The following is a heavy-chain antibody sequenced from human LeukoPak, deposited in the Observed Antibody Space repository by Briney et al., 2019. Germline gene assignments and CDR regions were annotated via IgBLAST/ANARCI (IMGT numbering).Heavy chain of an antibody. V-gene: IGHV4-34*01. D-gene: IGHD1/OR15-1a*01. Sequence: SETLSLTCAVYGGSFSGYYWSWIRQPPGKGLEWIGEINHSGSTNYNPSLKSRVTISVDTSKNQFSLELSSVTAADTAVYYCARLNEQYYFDYWGQGTLVTVSS. CDR3: ARLNEQYYFDY. CDR2: INHSGST. J-gene: IGHJ4*02. CDR1: GGSFSGYY.